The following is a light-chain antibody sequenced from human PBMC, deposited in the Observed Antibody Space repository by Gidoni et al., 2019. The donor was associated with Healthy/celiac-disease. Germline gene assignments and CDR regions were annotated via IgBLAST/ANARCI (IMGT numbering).Light chain of an antibody. J-gene: IGLJ3*02. CDR1: SSYVASYNL. CDR3: CSYAGNSTWV. V-gene: IGLV2-23*01. CDR2: DGS. Sequence: QSALTQPASVSGSPGQSITISCTGASSYVASYNLVSWCQQHPGKAPKLMIYDGSKRPSGVSNRFSGSKSGNTASLTISGLQAEDEADYYCCSYAGNSTWVFGGGTKLTVL.